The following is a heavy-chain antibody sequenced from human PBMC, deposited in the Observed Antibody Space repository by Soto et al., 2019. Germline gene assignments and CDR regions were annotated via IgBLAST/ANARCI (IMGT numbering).Heavy chain of an antibody. V-gene: IGHV3-7*01. CDR3: ARGWGYFDSSGFPYLYAMDV. CDR1: GFTFSTYW. Sequence: PGGSLRLSCSASGFTFSTYWMSWVRQAPGKGLERVANIKEDGSEKYYVDSVEGRFTISRDNAKNSLYLQMTSLRAEDTALYYCARGWGYFDSSGFPYLYAMDVWGQGTTVTFSS. CDR2: IKEDGSEK. D-gene: IGHD3-22*01. J-gene: IGHJ6*02.